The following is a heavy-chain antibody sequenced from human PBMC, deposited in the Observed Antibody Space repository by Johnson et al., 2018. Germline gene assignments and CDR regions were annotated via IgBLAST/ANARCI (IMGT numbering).Heavy chain of an antibody. CDR3: ARDSPGGGWPLDAFDI. V-gene: IGHV3-74*01. CDR2: INHDGSTT. CDR1: GFSFSNYW. Sequence: VQLVESGGGLVKPGGSLRLSCAASGFSFSNYWMHWVRQAPGKGLVWVSRINHDGSTTDHADSLKGRFTLSRDNAKNTLYLQMNSLRAEDTAVYYCARDSPGGGWPLDAFDIWGQGTMVTVSS. J-gene: IGHJ3*02. D-gene: IGHD6-19*01.